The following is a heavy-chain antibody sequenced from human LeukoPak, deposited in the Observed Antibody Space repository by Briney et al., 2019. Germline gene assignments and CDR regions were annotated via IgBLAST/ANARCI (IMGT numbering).Heavy chain of an antibody. J-gene: IGHJ5*02. Sequence: PSETLSLTCAVSGGSISSGGYSWSWIRQPPGKGLEWIGYIYHSGSTYYNPSLKSRVTISVDRSKNQFSLKLSSVTAADTAVYYCARGLGDGYNLGWFDPWGQGTLVTVSS. V-gene: IGHV4-30-2*01. CDR2: IYHSGST. D-gene: IGHD5-24*01. CDR1: GGSISSGGYS. CDR3: ARGLGDGYNLGWFDP.